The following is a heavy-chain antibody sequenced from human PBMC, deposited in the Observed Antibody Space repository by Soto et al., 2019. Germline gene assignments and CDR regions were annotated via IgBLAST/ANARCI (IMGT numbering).Heavy chain of an antibody. CDR1: GYTFTSYG. D-gene: IGHD3-22*01. CDR3: ARGRYYDSSGYYGPDAFDI. CDR2: ISANNANT. Sequence: ASVKVSCKASGYTFTSYGISWVRQAPGQGLEWMGWISANNANTNYAQKLQGRVTMTTDTSTGTAYMELRSLRSDDTAVYYCARGRYYDSSGYYGPDAFDIWGQGTMVTVSS. J-gene: IGHJ3*02. V-gene: IGHV1-18*01.